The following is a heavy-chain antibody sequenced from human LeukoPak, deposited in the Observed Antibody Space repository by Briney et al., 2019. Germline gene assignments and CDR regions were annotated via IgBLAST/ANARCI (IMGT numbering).Heavy chain of an antibody. CDR1: GDSIRSYY. Sequence: SETLSLTCTVSGDSIRSYYWSWIRQSPGKGLEWIGYMYYSGSTNYNPSLKSRVTMSVDTSRNQFSLILNSVTAADAAAYYCARTLYSGNNGIRGHYYYYHGMDVWGQGTTVVVSS. CDR2: MYYSGST. V-gene: IGHV4-59*01. D-gene: IGHD1-26*01. J-gene: IGHJ6*02. CDR3: ARTLYSGNNGIRGHYYYYHGMDV.